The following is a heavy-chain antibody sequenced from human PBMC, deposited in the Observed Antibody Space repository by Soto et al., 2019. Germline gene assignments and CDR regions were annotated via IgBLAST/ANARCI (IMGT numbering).Heavy chain of an antibody. CDR1: GFTFSSYG. J-gene: IGHJ6*02. D-gene: IGHD3-10*01. V-gene: IGHV3-33*01. CDR3: ARGARGYMVRGVIISVYYYYGMDV. Sequence: QVQLVESGGGVVQPGRSLRLSCAASGFTFSSYGMHWVRQAPGKGLEWVAVIWYDGSNKYYADSVKGRFTISRDNSKNALYLQMNSLRAEDKAVYYCARGARGYMVRGVIISVYYYYGMDVWGQGTTVTVSS. CDR2: IWYDGSNK.